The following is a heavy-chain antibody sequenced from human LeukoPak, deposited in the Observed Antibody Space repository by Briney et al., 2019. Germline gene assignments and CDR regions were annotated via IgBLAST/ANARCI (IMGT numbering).Heavy chain of an antibody. J-gene: IGHJ2*01. V-gene: IGHV3-66*04. D-gene: IGHD1-1*01. CDR3: AKPRAMTTGVGRYFDL. Sequence: GGSLRLSCAASGFTVSSNYMSWVRQAPGKGLEWVSVIYRGGSTYYADSVKGRFTISRDNSKNTLYLQMNSLGAEDTAIYYCAKPRAMTTGVGRYFDLWGRGTLVTVSS. CDR2: IYRGGST. CDR1: GFTVSSNY.